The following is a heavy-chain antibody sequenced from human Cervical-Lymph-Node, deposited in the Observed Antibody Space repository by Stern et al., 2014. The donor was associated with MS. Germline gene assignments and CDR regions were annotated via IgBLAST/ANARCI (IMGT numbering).Heavy chain of an antibody. CDR2: VDWEDDK. CDR1: GFSLSTSGVS. D-gene: IGHD1-1*01. CDR3: ARIRATSYYYYGMDV. V-gene: IGHV2-70*11. Sequence: ESGPALVKPTQTLTLTCTFSGFSLSTSGVSVSWIRQPPGKALEWLSRVDWEDDKYYSTSLKTRLTISKDPSKNQVVLTMTNMGPVDTATYYCARIRATSYYYYGMDVWGQGTTVTVSS. J-gene: IGHJ6*02.